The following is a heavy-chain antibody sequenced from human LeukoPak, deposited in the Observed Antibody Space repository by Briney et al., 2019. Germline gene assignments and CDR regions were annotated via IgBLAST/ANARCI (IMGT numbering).Heavy chain of an antibody. CDR1: GGSFSGYY. CDR2: INHSGST. D-gene: IGHD3-3*01. CDR3: ARGGYDFWSGYYLKAPSYYYGMDV. Sequence: SETLSLTCAVYGGSFSGYYWSWIRQPPGKGLEWIGEINHSGSTNYNPSLKSRVTISVDTSKNQFSLKLSSVTAADTAVYYCARGGYDFWSGYYLKAPSYYYGMDVWDQGTTVTVSS. V-gene: IGHV4-34*01. J-gene: IGHJ6*02.